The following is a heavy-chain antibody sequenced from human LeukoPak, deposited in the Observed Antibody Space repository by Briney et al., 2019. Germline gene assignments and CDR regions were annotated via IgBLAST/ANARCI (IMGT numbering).Heavy chain of an antibody. CDR3: AREVGSYYYYYGMDV. CDR2: INPSGGST. J-gene: IGHJ6*02. V-gene: IGHV1-46*01. D-gene: IGHD3-10*01. Sequence: ASVKVSCKASGYTFTSYYMHWVRQAPGQGLEWMGIINPSGGSTSYAQKFQGRVTMTRDTSTSTVYMELSSLRSEDTAVYYCAREVGSYYYYYGMDVWGQGTTVTVSS. CDR1: GYTFTSYY.